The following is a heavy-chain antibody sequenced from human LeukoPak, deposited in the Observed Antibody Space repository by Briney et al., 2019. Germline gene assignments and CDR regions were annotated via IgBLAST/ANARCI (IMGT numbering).Heavy chain of an antibody. Sequence: PGGSLRLSCAASGFTFSSYSMNWVRQAPGKGLEWVSCISSSSSYIYYADSVKGRFTISRDNAKNSLYLQMNSLRAEDTAVYYCARDHTYCGGDCYSEWFDPWGQGTLVTVSS. D-gene: IGHD2-21*02. CDR1: GFTFSSYS. V-gene: IGHV3-21*01. J-gene: IGHJ5*02. CDR3: ARDHTYCGGDCYSEWFDP. CDR2: ISSSSSYI.